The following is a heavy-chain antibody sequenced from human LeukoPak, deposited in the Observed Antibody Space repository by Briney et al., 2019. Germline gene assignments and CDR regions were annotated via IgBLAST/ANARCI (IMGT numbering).Heavy chain of an antibody. V-gene: IGHV3-21*01. J-gene: IGHJ4*02. CDR1: GFTFSSYS. CDR2: IGSSSSYI. D-gene: IGHD5-18*01. Sequence: GGSLRLSCAASGFTFSSYSMNWVRQAPGKGLELVSSIGSSSSYIYYADSVKGRFTISRDNAKNSLHLQMNSLRVEDTAVYYCAASTKHTAMVDYWGQGTLVTVSS. CDR3: AASTKHTAMVDY.